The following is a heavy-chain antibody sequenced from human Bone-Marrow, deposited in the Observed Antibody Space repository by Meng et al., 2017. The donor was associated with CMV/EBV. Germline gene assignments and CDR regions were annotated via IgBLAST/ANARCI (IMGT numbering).Heavy chain of an antibody. CDR1: GYTFTGYY. CDR3: ARGLGRKALKDDFDF. V-gene: IGHV1-2*02. CDR2: INANGGNT. J-gene: IGHJ3*01. Sequence: ASVKVSCKTSGYTFTGYYIHWVRQDPGQGLEWMGWINANGGNTNYAQKFQGRVTMTRDKSINKAYMELSNLRSNDTAVYFCARGLGRKALKDDFDFWGRGTVVTVSS. D-gene: IGHD3-16*01.